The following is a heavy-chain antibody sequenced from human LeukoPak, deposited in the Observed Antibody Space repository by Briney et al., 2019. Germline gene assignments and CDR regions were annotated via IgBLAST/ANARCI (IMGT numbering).Heavy chain of an antibody. J-gene: IGHJ4*02. CDR3: ARDLYTPIPFDY. CDR2: ISAYNGNT. D-gene: IGHD2-2*02. CDR1: GYTFTSYG. V-gene: IGHV1-18*01. Sequence: GASVKVSCKASGYTFTSYGISWVRQAPGQELDWMGWISAYNGNTNYAQKLQGRVTMTTDTSTSTAYMELRSLRSDDTAVYYCARDLYTPIPFDYWGQGSLVTVSS.